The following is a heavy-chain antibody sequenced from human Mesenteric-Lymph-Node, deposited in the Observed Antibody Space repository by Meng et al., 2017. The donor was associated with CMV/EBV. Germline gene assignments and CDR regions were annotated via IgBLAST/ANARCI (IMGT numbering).Heavy chain of an antibody. Sequence: ASVKVSCKASGYTFTSYYMHWVRQAPGQGLEWMGIINPSGGSTSYAQKFQGRVTMTRDTSTSTVYMELSSLRSEDTAVYYCASLDSGAGYCSSTSCYPLWGQGTLVTVSS. CDR1: GYTFTSYY. CDR3: ASLDSGAGYCSSTSCYPL. D-gene: IGHD2-2*01. J-gene: IGHJ4*02. V-gene: IGHV1-46*01. CDR2: INPSGGST.